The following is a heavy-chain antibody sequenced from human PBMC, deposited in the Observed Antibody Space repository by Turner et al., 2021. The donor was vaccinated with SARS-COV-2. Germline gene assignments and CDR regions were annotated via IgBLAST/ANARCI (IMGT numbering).Heavy chain of an antibody. J-gene: IGHJ5*02. CDR1: GVPISSYY. CDR2: IYISGST. CDR3: AREVIALPHNWFDP. V-gene: IGHV4-4*07. D-gene: IGHD2-21*01. Sequence: QVQLQESGPGLVKPSDTLSLTCTVSGVPISSYYWRWIRQPAGKGLEWIGRIYISGSTNYNPSLKSRVTMSVDTSKNQLSLKLSSVTAADTAGYYCAREVIALPHNWFDPWGQGTLVTVSS.